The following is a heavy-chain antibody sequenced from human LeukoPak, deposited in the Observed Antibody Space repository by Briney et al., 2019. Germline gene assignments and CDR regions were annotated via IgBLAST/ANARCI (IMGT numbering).Heavy chain of an antibody. D-gene: IGHD3-10*01. Sequence: GGSLRLSCAASGFTFSNNGMHWVRQAPGKGLEWVAVIWYDGSNKYYADSVKGRFTISRDNSKNTLYLQMNSLRAEDTAVYYCARDFLGVRGVPFDYWGQGTLVTVSS. CDR3: ARDFLGVRGVPFDY. CDR2: IWYDGSNK. V-gene: IGHV3-33*08. J-gene: IGHJ4*02. CDR1: GFTFSNNG.